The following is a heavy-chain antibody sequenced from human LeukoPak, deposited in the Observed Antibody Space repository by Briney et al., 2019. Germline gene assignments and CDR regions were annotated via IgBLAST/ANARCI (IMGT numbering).Heavy chain of an antibody. D-gene: IGHD3-22*01. J-gene: IGHJ4*02. CDR2: INTNTGSP. CDR3: ARVETYYYDSSDGY. CDR1: GYIFTSYA. Sequence: ASVKVSCKASGYIFTSYAMNWVRQAPGQGLEWMGWINTNTGSPTYAQGFTGRFVFSLGTSVSTAYLQISSLKAEDTAVYYCARVETYYYDSSDGYWGQGTLVTVSS. V-gene: IGHV7-4-1*02.